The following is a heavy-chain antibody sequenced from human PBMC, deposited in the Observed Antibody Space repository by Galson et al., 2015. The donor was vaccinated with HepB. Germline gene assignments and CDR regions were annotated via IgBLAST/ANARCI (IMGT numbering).Heavy chain of an antibody. CDR2: IDRDGPPT. J-gene: IGHJ6*02. CDR3: AASRWSGYLDV. D-gene: IGHD3-3*01. Sequence: SLRLSCATFRFPFGTYWMHWVRQTPGKGLVWVARIDRDGPPTLYADSVKGRFTISRDNAKKMLYLQMDNLRVDDTGIYYCAASRWSGYLDVWGRGTTVIASS. CDR1: RFPFGTYW. V-gene: IGHV3-74*01.